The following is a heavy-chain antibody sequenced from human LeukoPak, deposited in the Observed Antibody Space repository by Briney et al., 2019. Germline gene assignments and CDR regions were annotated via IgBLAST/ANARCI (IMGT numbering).Heavy chain of an antibody. Sequence: SETLSLTCTVSDGSISSYYWSWIRQPPGKGLEWIGSIYYSGSTYYNPSLKSRVTISVDTSKNQFSLKLSSVTAADTAVYYCARITSGTVETIDYWGQGTLVTVSS. CDR2: IYYSGST. CDR3: ARITSGTVETIDY. J-gene: IGHJ4*02. D-gene: IGHD4-23*01. V-gene: IGHV4-59*05. CDR1: DGSISSYY.